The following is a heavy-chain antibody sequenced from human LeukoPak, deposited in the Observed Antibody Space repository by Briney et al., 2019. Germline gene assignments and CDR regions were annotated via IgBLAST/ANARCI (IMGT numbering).Heavy chain of an antibody. CDR2: ISAYNGNT. J-gene: IGHJ4*02. D-gene: IGHD3-3*01. CDR1: GYTFTSYG. Sequence: ASVTVSCKASGYTFTSYGISWVRQAPGQGLEWMGWISAYNGNTNYAQKLQGRVTMTTDTSTRTAYMELRSLRSDDTAVYYCARELSRFWELDYWGQGTLVTVSS. CDR3: ARELSRFWELDY. V-gene: IGHV1-18*01.